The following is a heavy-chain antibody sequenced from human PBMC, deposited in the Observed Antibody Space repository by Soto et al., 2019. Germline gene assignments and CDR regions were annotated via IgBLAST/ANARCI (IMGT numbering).Heavy chain of an antibody. Sequence: ASVKVSWKASGYTFTSYVISLVRRAPGQGLEWMGWISAYNGNTNYAQKLQGRVTMTTDTSTSTAYMELRSLRSDDTAVYYCARDFGVVTYFDYWGQGTLVTVSS. CDR2: ISAYNGNT. CDR1: GYTFTSYV. J-gene: IGHJ4*02. CDR3: ARDFGVVTYFDY. V-gene: IGHV1-18*01. D-gene: IGHD3-3*01.